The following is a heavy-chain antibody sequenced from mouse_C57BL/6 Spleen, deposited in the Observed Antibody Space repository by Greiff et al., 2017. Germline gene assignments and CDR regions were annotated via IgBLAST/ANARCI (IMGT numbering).Heavy chain of an antibody. J-gene: IGHJ3*01. CDR1: GFTFTDYY. Sequence: EVMLVESGGGLVQPGGTLSLSCAASGFTFTDYYMSWVRQPPGKALEWLGFIRNKANGYTTEYSASVKGRFTISRDNSQSILYLQMNALRAEDSATYYGARRAGAGFAYWGQGTLVTVSA. CDR3: ARRAGAGFAY. V-gene: IGHV7-3*01. CDR2: IRNKANGYTT.